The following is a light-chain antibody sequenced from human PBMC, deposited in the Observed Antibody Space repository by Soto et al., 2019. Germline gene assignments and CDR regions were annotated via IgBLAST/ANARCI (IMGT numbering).Light chain of an antibody. CDR3: QQYGSSPET. J-gene: IGKJ1*01. V-gene: IGKV3-20*01. CDR2: GAS. CDR1: QSVSRSY. Sequence: EIVLTQSPGTLSLSPGERAILSCRASQSVSRSYLAWYQQKPGQAPRLLIYGASSRATGIPDRFSGSGSGTDFTLTISRREPEDFAVYYCQQYGSSPETFGQGTKVEIK.